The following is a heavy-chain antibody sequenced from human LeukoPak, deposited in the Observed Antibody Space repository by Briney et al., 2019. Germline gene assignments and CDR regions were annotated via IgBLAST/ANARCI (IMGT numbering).Heavy chain of an antibody. J-gene: IGHJ4*02. CDR2: ISYDGSNK. Sequence: GGSLRLSCAASGFTFSGYGMHWVRQAPGKGLEWVAVISYDGSNKYYADSVKGRFTISRDNSKNTLYLQMNSLRAEDTAVYSCAKYTSGTSYRGLDQWGQGTLVTVSS. V-gene: IGHV3-30*18. D-gene: IGHD3-10*01. CDR3: AKYTSGTSYRGLDQ. CDR1: GFTFSGYG.